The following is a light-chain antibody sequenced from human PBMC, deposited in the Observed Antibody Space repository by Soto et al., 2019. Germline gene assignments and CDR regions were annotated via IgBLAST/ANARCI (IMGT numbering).Light chain of an antibody. CDR3: QQRSSAYS. J-gene: IGKJ2*03. CDR1: QSISRY. CDR2: DAT. Sequence: EIVLTQSPATLSLSPGERATLSCRASQSISRYLAWYQQKPDQAPRLLIFDATNRATGIPPRFSGSGSGTDFTLTISSLEPEDFAVYYCQQRSSAYSFGQGTKLEIQ. V-gene: IGKV3-11*01.